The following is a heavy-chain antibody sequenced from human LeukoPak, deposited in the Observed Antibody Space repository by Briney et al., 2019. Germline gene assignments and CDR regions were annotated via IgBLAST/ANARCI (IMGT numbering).Heavy chain of an antibody. CDR3: AKSKPGSVTTSFDY. CDR2: ISGSGGST. J-gene: IGHJ4*02. Sequence: PGGSLRLSCAASGFTFSSYAMTWVRQAPGKGLEWVSAISGSGGSTYYADSVKGRFTISRDNSKNTLFLQMNSLRVDDTAVYYCAKSKPGSVTTSFDYWGQGALVTVSS. D-gene: IGHD1-14*01. V-gene: IGHV3-23*01. CDR1: GFTFSSYA.